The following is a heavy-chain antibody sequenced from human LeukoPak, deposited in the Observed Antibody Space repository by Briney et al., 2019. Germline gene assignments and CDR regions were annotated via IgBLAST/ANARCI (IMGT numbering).Heavy chain of an antibody. CDR3: AKDTSSYYDFWSGYYDPGDY. CDR1: GFTFDDYA. D-gene: IGHD3-3*01. V-gene: IGHV3-43*02. Sequence: PGGSLRLSCAASGFTFDDYAMHWVRQAPGKGLEWVSLISGDGGSTYCADSVKGRFTISRDNSKNSLYLQMNSLRTEDTALYYCAKDTSSYYDFWSGYYDPGDYWGQGTLVTVSS. J-gene: IGHJ4*02. CDR2: ISGDGGST.